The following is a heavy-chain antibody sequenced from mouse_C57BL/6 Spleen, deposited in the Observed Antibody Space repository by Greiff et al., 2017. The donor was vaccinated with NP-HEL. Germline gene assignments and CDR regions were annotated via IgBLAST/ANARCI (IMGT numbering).Heavy chain of an antibody. J-gene: IGHJ4*01. Sequence: EVQLVESGGGLVKPGGSLKLSCAASGFTFSSYAMSWVRQTPEKRLEWVATISDGGSYTYYPDNVKGRFTISRDNAKNNLYLQMSHLKSEDTAMYYCARDGHGNYAMDYWGQGTSVTVSS. CDR3: ARDGHGNYAMDY. D-gene: IGHD2-1*01. CDR2: ISDGGSYT. CDR1: GFTFSSYA. V-gene: IGHV5-4*01.